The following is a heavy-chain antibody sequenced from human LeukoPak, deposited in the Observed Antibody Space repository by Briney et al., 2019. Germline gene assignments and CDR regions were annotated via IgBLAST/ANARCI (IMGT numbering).Heavy chain of an antibody. V-gene: IGHV4-38-2*01. CDR1: GYSISSGYY. J-gene: IGHJ3*02. D-gene: IGHD1-14*01. CDR2: IYHSGST. CDR3: ARHLNPDAFDI. Sequence: SETLSLTCAVSGYSISSGYYWGWIRQPPGKGLEWIGSIYHSGSTYYNPALKSRVTISVDTSKNQFSLKLSSVTAADTAVYYCARHLNPDAFDIWGQGTMVTVS.